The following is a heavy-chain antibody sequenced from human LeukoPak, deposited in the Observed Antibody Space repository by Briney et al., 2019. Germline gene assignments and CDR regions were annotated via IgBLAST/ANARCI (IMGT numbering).Heavy chain of an antibody. D-gene: IGHD1-26*01. J-gene: IGHJ4*02. CDR3: ARQSFAPFQVGPETPIES. Sequence: PSETLPLTCTVSGDSISSGDYYWTWIRQHPGKGLEWIAYMFYRGSSHFNPSLRSRVTIAIDTSKSQFSLKLTSVTAADTAVYYCARQSFAPFQVGPETPIESWGQGTLVTVSS. CDR1: GDSISSGDYY. CDR2: MFYRGSS. V-gene: IGHV4-30-4*08.